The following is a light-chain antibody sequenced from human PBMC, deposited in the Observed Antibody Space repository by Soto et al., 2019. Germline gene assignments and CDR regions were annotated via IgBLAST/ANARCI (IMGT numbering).Light chain of an antibody. CDR2: GAS. CDR1: QPISTN. CDR3: QQYGSSPWT. J-gene: IGKJ1*01. V-gene: IGKV3-20*01. Sequence: EILLTQSPATLSVSPGERATLSCRASQPISTNLAWYQQKPGQAPRLLIYGASSRATGIPDRFSGSGSGTDFTLTISRLEPEDFAVYYCQQYGSSPWTFGQGTKVDIK.